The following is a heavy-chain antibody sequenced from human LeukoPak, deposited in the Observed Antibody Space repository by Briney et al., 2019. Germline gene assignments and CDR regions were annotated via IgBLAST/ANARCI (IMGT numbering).Heavy chain of an antibody. J-gene: IGHJ5*02. Sequence: SETLSLTCAVYGGSFSGYYWSWIRQPPGKGLEWIGEINHSGSTNYNPSLKGRVTISVDTSKNQFSLKLSSVTAADTAVYYCARSGSRRITMIVVGRYNWFDPWGQGTLVTVSS. D-gene: IGHD3-22*01. V-gene: IGHV4-34*01. CDR1: GGSFSGYY. CDR3: ARSGSRRITMIVVGRYNWFDP. CDR2: INHSGST.